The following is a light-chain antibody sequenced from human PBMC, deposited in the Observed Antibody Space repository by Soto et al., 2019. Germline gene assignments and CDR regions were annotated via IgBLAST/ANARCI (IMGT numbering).Light chain of an antibody. V-gene: IGKV1-5*01. CDR1: QRMSAW. CDR2: DAS. CDR3: QQYDTCPWT. J-gene: IGKJ1*01. Sequence: DIQMTQSPTTLSASVGDRVIITCRASQRMSAWLAWYQQKPGKAPRLLIDDASSWEKGVPSRFSGSGSGTDFTLTHSRVQPNDFATYYCQQYDTCPWTFGQGTKVEIK.